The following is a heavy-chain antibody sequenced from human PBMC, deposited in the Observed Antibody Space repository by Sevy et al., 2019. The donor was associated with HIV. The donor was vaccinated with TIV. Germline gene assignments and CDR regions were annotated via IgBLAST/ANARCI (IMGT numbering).Heavy chain of an antibody. Sequence: GRSLRLSCVASGFTFSSYSMNWVRQAPGKGLEWVSYISSSSSTIYYADSVKGRFTISRDNAKNSLYLQMNSLRDEDTAVYYCARDWGYDLPLPYYFDYWGQGTLVTVSS. CDR1: GFTFSSYS. CDR2: ISSSSSTI. CDR3: ARDWGYDLPLPYYFDY. J-gene: IGHJ4*02. V-gene: IGHV3-48*02. D-gene: IGHD5-12*01.